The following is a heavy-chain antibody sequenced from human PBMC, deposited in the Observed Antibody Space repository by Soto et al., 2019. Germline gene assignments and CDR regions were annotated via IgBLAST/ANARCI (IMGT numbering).Heavy chain of an antibody. Sequence: QVQLQESGPGLVKPSETLSLTCTVSGGSISSYYWSWIRQPPGKGLEWIGYIYYSGSTNYNPSLKSRDPISVDTAKNQCSLKLGSVTAADTAVYYCARSDRDCSSTSCHRTNWFDPWGQGTLVTVSS. J-gene: IGHJ5*02. CDR1: GGSISSYY. D-gene: IGHD2-2*01. CDR3: ARSDRDCSSTSCHRTNWFDP. V-gene: IGHV4-59*08. CDR2: IYYSGST.